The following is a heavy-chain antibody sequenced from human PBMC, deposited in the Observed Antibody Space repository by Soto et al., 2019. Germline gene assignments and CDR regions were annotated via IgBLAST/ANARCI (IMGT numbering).Heavy chain of an antibody. Sequence: PGDSLKISCKGFGYSFITYWIGWVRQMPGKGLEWMGIIYAGDSDTRYSPSFQGQVTISADKSITTAYLQWSSLKASDTAMYYCARHRVAGGIDGFDIWGQGTMVTVSS. CDR1: GYSFITYW. CDR2: IYAGDSDT. D-gene: IGHD6-19*01. V-gene: IGHV5-51*01. CDR3: ARHRVAGGIDGFDI. J-gene: IGHJ3*02.